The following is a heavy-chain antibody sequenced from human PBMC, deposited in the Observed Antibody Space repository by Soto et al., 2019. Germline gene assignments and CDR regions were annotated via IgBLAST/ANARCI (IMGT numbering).Heavy chain of an antibody. CDR2: IYYSGST. D-gene: IGHD2-2*01. CDR1: GGSISSGGYY. Sequence: SETLSLTCTVSGGSISSGGYYWSWIRQHPGKGLEWIGYIYYSGSTYYNPSLKSRVTISVDTSKNQFSLKLSSVTAADTAVYYCARDFESYCSSTSCYGGDFDIWGQGTMVTVSS. J-gene: IGHJ3*02. V-gene: IGHV4-31*03. CDR3: ARDFESYCSSTSCYGGDFDI.